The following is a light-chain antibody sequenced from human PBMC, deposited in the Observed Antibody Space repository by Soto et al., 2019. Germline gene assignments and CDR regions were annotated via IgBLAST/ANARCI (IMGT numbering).Light chain of an antibody. CDR3: QHYGTSPWT. Sequence: EIVLTQSPGTLSLSPGERATLSCRASQSVSGSYLAWYQQKPGQPPRLLIYATSRRATGIPDRFSGSASVTDFTLTISRLEPEDFAAYYCQHYGTSPWTFGQGTKVEIK. J-gene: IGKJ1*01. V-gene: IGKV3-20*01. CDR1: QSVSGSY. CDR2: ATS.